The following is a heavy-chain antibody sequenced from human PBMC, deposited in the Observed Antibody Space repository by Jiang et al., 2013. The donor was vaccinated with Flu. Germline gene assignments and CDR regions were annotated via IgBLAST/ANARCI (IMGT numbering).Heavy chain of an antibody. CDR2: IWHDGSNR. CDR1: GFSFSYYG. Sequence: VVQPGGSLRLSCEASGFSFSYYGMYWVRQAPGKGLEWVASIWHDGSNRNYADSVKGRFTISRDNSKNTLYVQMNSLRAEDTAVYYCATLRGSTFDTYLMDSWGQGTLVSVSS. D-gene: IGHD2-2*01. CDR3: ATLRGSTFDTYLMDS. V-gene: IGHV3-30*02. J-gene: IGHJ4*02.